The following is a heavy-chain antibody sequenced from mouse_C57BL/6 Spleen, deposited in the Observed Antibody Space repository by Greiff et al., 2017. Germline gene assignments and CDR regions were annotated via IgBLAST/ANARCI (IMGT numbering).Heavy chain of an antibody. J-gene: IGHJ2*01. CDR2: IYPGSGNT. CDR3: AREGIDLPEDYFDY. D-gene: IGHD5-1*01. CDR1: GYTFTDYY. Sequence: QVQLQQSGAELVRPGASVKLSCKASGYTFTDYYINWVKQRPGQGLEWIARIYPGSGNTYYNEKFKGKATLTAEKSSSTAYMQLSSLTSEDSAVYFCAREGIDLPEDYFDYWGQGTTLTVSS. V-gene: IGHV1-76*01.